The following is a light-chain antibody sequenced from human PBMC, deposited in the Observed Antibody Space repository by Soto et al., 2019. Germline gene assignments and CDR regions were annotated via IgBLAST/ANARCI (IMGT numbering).Light chain of an antibody. CDR2: CAS. CDR3: QQYDNSPIT. J-gene: IGKJ5*01. Sequence: EIVLTQSPVILSLSPWERASLSCSASQSISSSFLAWYQQKPGQAPRLLIYCASSRATGIPDRFSGTGSETDFNLTISRLETEDFAVYYCQQYDNSPITFGQGTRLEIK. V-gene: IGKV3-20*01. CDR1: QSISSSF.